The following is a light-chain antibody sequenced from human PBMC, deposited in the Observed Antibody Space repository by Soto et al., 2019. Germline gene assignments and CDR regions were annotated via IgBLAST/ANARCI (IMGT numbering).Light chain of an antibody. V-gene: IGKV3-20*01. CDR1: QSVSSSF. CDR2: GAS. CDR3: EQYGSSPLT. J-gene: IGKJ4*01. Sequence: EIVLTQSPGTLSLSPGERATLSCRASQSVSSSFVAWYQQKPGQAPMLLIYGASSRATGIPDRFSGSGSGTVFTLTISRLEPEDVAVYYCEQYGSSPLTFGGGTKVEIK.